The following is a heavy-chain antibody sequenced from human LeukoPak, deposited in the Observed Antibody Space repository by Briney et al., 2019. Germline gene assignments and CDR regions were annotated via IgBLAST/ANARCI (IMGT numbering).Heavy chain of an antibody. D-gene: IGHD5-24*01. J-gene: IGHJ4*02. CDR3: ARDRDDHNGYYYFDF. Sequence: PSETLFLTCTVSGGSISDYYWSWLRQPPGKGLEWIGYIYYSGSTNYNPSLKSRVTISVDTSKNQFSLRLNSVTAADTAVYYCARDRDDHNGYYYFDFWGQGTLVTVSS. V-gene: IGHV4-59*01. CDR2: IYYSGST. CDR1: GGSISDYY.